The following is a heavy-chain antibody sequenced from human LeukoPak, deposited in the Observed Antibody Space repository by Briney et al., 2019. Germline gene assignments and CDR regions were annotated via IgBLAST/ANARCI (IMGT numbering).Heavy chain of an antibody. CDR1: GYTFTSYY. CDR2: INPSGGST. D-gene: IGHD2-15*01. J-gene: IGHJ6*02. V-gene: IGHV1-46*01. CDR3: ARDNPKPLHLTTYVDYYYYGMDV. Sequence: ASVKVSCKASGYTFTSYYMHWVRQAPGQGLEWMGIINPSGGSTSYAQKFQGRVTMTRDTSTSTVYMELSSLRSEDTAVYYCARDNPKPLHLTTYVDYYYYGMDVWGQGTTVTVSS.